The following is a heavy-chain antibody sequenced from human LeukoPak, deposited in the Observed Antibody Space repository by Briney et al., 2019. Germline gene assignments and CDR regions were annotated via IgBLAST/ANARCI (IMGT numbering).Heavy chain of an antibody. V-gene: IGHV4-4*07. D-gene: IGHD3-22*01. J-gene: IGHJ4*02. CDR2: IYTGGST. CDR3: ARGTYYYDSSGYSQFDY. Sequence: SETLSLTCTVSGGSISSYYWSWIRQPAGKGLEWIGRIYTGGSTNYNPSLKSRVTMSVDTSKNQFSLKLSSVTAADTAVYYCARGTYYYDSSGYSQFDYWGQGTLVTVSS. CDR1: GGSISSYY.